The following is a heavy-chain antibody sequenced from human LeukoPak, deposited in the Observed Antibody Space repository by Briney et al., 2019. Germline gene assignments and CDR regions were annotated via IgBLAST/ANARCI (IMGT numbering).Heavy chain of an antibody. CDR3: ASRPLRYYYYGMDV. V-gene: IGHV1-58*02. CDR2: IVVGSGNT. Sequence: ASVKVSCKASGFTFTSSAMQWVRQARGQRLEWIGWIVVGSGNTNYAQKFQERVTITRDMSTSTAYMELSSLRSEDTAVCYCASRPLRYYYYGMDVWGQGTTVTVSS. J-gene: IGHJ6*02. D-gene: IGHD3-16*01. CDR1: GFTFTSSA.